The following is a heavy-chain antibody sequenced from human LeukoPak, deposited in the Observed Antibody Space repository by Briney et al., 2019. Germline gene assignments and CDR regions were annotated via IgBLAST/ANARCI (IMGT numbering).Heavy chain of an antibody. CDR3: AKEFRRPLYAFYMDV. Sequence: PGGSLRLSCAASGFTFSSYAMSWVRKAPGKGLEWVATSSCSGGRTYYADSVKGRFTLCRDQYNNALFLQMNSLRADGPAVYYCAKEFRRPLYAFYMDVLGKGTTVTLPS. J-gene: IGHJ6*03. CDR1: GFTFSSYA. CDR2: SSCSGGRT. V-gene: IGHV3-23*01. D-gene: IGHD5/OR15-5a*01.